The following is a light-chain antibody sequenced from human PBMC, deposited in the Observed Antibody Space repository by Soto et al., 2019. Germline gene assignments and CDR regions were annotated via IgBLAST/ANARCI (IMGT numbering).Light chain of an antibody. CDR3: QQYYSNPLT. J-gene: IGKJ1*01. CDR1: QSVLYSSNNKNY. Sequence: DIVMTQSPDSLAVSLAEGATINCKSSQSVLYSSNNKNYLAWYQQKKGQTPKLLIYWASTRESGVPDRFSGSGSGTDFTLTISRLQAEDVAVYYCQQYYSNPLTFGQGTKVDIK. V-gene: IGKV4-1*01. CDR2: WAS.